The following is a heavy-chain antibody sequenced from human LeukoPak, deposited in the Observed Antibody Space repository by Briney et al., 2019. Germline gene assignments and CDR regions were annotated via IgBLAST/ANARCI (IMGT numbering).Heavy chain of an antibody. V-gene: IGHV3-53*01. D-gene: IGHD3-10*01. CDR1: GFTFSNDW. CDR3: ARRKNGSRSGSGRSSYWYFDL. CDR2: IYSGGST. J-gene: IGHJ2*01. Sequence: GGSLRLSCAASGFTFSNDWMCWVRQAPGKGLEWVSVIYSGGSTYYADSVKGRFTISRDNSKNTLYLQMNSLRAEDTAVYYCARRKNGSRSGSGRSSYWYFDLWGRGTLVTVSS.